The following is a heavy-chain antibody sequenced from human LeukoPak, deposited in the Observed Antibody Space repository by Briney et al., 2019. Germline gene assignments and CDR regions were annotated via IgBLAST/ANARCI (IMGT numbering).Heavy chain of an antibody. V-gene: IGHV3-23*01. Sequence: GGSLRLSCAASGFTFSNYAMNWVRQAPGKGLEWVSALGDNDGRTFYANSVKGRFTISRDTSNNTKYLQTKSLRAEDTAIYYCAKNGKDNYDMFFDFWGQGTLVTVSS. CDR2: LGDNDGRT. CDR1: GFTFSNYA. J-gene: IGHJ4*02. CDR3: AKNGKDNYDMFFDF. D-gene: IGHD3-9*01.